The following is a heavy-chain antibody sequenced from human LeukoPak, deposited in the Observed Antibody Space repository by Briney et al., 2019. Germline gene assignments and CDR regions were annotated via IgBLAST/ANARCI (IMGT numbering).Heavy chain of an antibody. D-gene: IGHD5-24*01. Sequence: PSETLSLTCAVYGGSLSGYYWSWIRQPPGKGLEWIGEIKESETTNYNPSLKSRVTISIDTSKNQFSLKLSSVTAADTAVYYCAREGIRNVHNPLGYWGQGTLVTVSS. CDR2: IKESETT. CDR3: AREGIRNVHNPLGY. J-gene: IGHJ4*02. V-gene: IGHV4-34*01. CDR1: GGSLSGYY.